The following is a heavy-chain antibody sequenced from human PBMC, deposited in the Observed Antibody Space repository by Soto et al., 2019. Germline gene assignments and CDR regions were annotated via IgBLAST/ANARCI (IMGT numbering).Heavy chain of an antibody. Sequence: ASVKVSCKVSGYTLTELSMHWVRQAPGKGLEWMGGFDPEDGETIYAQKFQGRVTMTEDTSTDTAYMELSSLRSEDTAVYYCATVSPTDYDYIWGRIDYWGQGTLVTVSS. J-gene: IGHJ4*02. CDR2: FDPEDGET. CDR1: GYTLTELS. V-gene: IGHV1-24*01. D-gene: IGHD3-16*01. CDR3: ATVSPTDYDYIWGRIDY.